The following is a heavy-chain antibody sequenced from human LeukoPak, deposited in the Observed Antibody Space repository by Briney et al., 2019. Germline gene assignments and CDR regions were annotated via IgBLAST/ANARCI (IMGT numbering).Heavy chain of an antibody. Sequence: PGGSLRLSCAASGFTVSSNYMSWVRQAPGKGLEWVSVIYNVGNTHYADSVKGRFTISRDISKNTIHLQMNSLRAEDTAMYFCARSSRYYYDGSGYYPGPPDHWGQGTLVTVSS. CDR2: IYNVGNT. J-gene: IGHJ5*02. CDR3: ARSSRYYYDGSGYYPGPPDH. D-gene: IGHD3-22*01. CDR1: GFTVSSNY. V-gene: IGHV3-53*01.